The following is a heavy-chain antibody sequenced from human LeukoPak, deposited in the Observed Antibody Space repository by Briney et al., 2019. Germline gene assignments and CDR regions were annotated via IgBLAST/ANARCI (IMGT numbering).Heavy chain of an antibody. CDR2: ISSSSSYI. J-gene: IGHJ6*03. CDR1: GFTFSSYS. D-gene: IGHD3-10*01. CDR3: AKQQGGWFGGSLRAYYYMDV. Sequence: PGGSLRLSCAASGFTFSSYSMNWVRQAPGKGLEWVSSISSSSSYIYYADSVKGRFTISRDNSKNTLYLQMNSLRAEDTAVYYCAKQQGGWFGGSLRAYYYMDVWGKGTTVTISS. V-gene: IGHV3-21*04.